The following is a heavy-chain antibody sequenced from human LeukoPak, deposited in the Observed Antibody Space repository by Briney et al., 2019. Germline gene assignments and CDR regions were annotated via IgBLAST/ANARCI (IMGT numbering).Heavy chain of an antibody. CDR2: ISAYNGNT. CDR3: ARDSAEVFIVGAPRVPAFDI. D-gene: IGHD1-26*01. Sequence: ASVKVSCKASGYTFTSYGISWVRQAPGQGLEWMGWISAYNGNTNYAQKLQGRVTMTTDTSTSTAYMELRSLRSDDTAVYYCARDSAEVFIVGAPRVPAFDIWGQGTMVTVSS. V-gene: IGHV1-18*01. CDR1: GYTFTSYG. J-gene: IGHJ3*02.